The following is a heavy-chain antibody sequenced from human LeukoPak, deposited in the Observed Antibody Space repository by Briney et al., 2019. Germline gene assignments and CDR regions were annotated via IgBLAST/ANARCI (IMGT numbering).Heavy chain of an antibody. CDR2: INHSGST. D-gene: IGHD2-15*01. J-gene: IGHJ4*02. Sequence: SSETLSLTCTVSSGSMSSSRYYWGWIRQPPGKGLEWIGIINHSGSTNYNPSLKSRVTISVDTSKNQFSLKLSSVTAADTAVYYCARHGRVLGFVTSRFDYWGQGTLVTVSS. CDR3: ARHGRVLGFVTSRFDY. V-gene: IGHV4-39*01. CDR1: SGSMSSSRYY.